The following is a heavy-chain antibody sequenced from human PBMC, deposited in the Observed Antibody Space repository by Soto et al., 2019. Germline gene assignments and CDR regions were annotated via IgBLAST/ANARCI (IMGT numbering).Heavy chain of an antibody. D-gene: IGHD5-18*01. CDR3: ARGASGHSYRSPAFDS. CDR1: GFTFSSYA. J-gene: IGHJ4*02. Sequence: PGGFLRLSCAASGFTFSSYAMHWVRQAPGKGLEYVSAIIINGGSTYYADSVKGRFTISRDNSKNTLFLQMNSLRAEDTALYYCARGASGHSYRSPAFDSWGQGTLVTVSS. V-gene: IGHV3-64*04. CDR2: IIINGGST.